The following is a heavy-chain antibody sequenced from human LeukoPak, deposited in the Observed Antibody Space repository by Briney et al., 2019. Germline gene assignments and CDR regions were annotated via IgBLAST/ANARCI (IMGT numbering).Heavy chain of an antibody. J-gene: IGHJ4*02. CDR2: ISSNGGAT. Sequence: HPGGSLRLSCAASGFTFSNYAMAWVRQAPGKGLEYVSAISSNGGATFYANSVKGRFTIPRDNSKTTLYLKMGSLRVEDMAVYYCARISTSSSTEYWGQGTLVTVPS. CDR3: ARISTSSSTEY. CDR1: GFTFSNYA. D-gene: IGHD6-6*01. V-gene: IGHV3-64*01.